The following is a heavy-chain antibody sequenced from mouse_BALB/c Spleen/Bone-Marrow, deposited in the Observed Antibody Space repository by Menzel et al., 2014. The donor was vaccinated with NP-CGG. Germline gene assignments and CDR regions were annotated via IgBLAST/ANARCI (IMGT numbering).Heavy chain of an antibody. J-gene: IGHJ3*01. CDR2: IYPEDGDT. D-gene: IGHD1-1*01. V-gene: IGHV1-82*01. Sequence: QVQLQQSGPELVKPGASVKISCKASGYAFSSSWMNWVKRRPGQGLEWIGRIYPEDGDTNYNGKFKGKATLTADKSSSTAYMQLSSLTSVDSAVYFCSSGSSSFAYWGQGTLVTVSA. CDR3: SSGSSSFAY. CDR1: GYAFSSSW.